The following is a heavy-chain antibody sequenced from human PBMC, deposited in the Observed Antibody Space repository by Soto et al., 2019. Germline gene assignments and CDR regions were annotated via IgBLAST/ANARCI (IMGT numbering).Heavy chain of an antibody. CDR3: ARAKATAATFRDYYYGMDV. J-gene: IGHJ6*02. CDR2: IYHSGST. V-gene: IGHV4-30-2*01. D-gene: IGHD6-13*01. Sequence: SETLSLTCAVSGGSISSGGYSWGWIRQPPGKGLEWIGYIYHSGSTYYNPSLKSRATISVDTSKNQFSLKLTSVTAADTAVYYCARAKATAATFRDYYYGMDVWGQGTTVTVSS. CDR1: GGSISSGGYS.